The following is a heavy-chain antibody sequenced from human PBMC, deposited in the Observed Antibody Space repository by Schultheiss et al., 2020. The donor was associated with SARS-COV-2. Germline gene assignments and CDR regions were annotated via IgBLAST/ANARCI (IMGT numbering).Heavy chain of an antibody. CDR1: GGSFSGYY. Sequence: SETLSLTCAVYGGSFSGYYWGWIRQHPGKGLEWLGDLYSSGNTYYNASLKSRVTISVDRSKNQFSLKLSSVTAADTAVYYCASLPIAAAGTVDYWGQGTLVTVSS. CDR2: LYSSGNT. D-gene: IGHD6-13*01. CDR3: ASLPIAAAGTVDY. J-gene: IGHJ4*02. V-gene: IGHV4-34*01.